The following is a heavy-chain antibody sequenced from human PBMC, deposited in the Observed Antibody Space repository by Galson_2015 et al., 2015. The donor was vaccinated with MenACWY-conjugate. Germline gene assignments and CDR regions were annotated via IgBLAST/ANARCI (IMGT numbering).Heavy chain of an antibody. CDR2: ISHYNGNT. Sequence: SVKVSCKASGYTFTNYDITWVRQAPGQGLEWMGWISHYNGNTRFGEKVQGRVSMITDTSTNTAYMELRSLRSDDTAVYYCARVSLRDSGSNPNWLDPWGQGTLVTVSS. J-gene: IGHJ5*02. CDR3: ARVSLRDSGSNPNWLDP. V-gene: IGHV1-18*04. D-gene: IGHD3-10*01. CDR1: GYTFTNYD.